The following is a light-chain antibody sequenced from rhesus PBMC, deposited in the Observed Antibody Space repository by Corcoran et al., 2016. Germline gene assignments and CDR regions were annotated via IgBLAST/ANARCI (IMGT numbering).Light chain of an antibody. J-gene: IGKJ1*01. CDR1: QGISSW. Sequence: DIQMTQSPSSLSASVGDRVTITCRASQGISSWLAWYQQKPGKAPKLLIYKASSLQSGVPPRVSGSGSGSDFTLTVSSLQPEDFATYYCQQYSSATPWTFGQGTKVEI. V-gene: IGKV1-21*01. CDR2: KAS. CDR3: QQYSSATPWT.